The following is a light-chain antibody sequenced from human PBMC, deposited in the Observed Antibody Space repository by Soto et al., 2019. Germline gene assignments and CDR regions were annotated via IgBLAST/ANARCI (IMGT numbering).Light chain of an antibody. CDR1: ESISRH. CDR3: QQSYSTLSIT. Sequence: DIQMTQSPSSLSAAVGDRVTITCRASESISRHLNWYQQKPGKAPKLLIYAASSLQNGVPSRFSGSGSATDVTLTISNLQPEDFETYYCQQSYSTLSITFGQGTRLEIK. CDR2: AAS. J-gene: IGKJ5*01. V-gene: IGKV1-39*01.